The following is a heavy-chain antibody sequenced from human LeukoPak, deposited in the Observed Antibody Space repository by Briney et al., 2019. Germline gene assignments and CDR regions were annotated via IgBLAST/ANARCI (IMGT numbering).Heavy chain of an antibody. CDR1: GGTFSSYA. D-gene: IGHD3-16*01. V-gene: IGHV1-69*05. CDR2: IIPIFGTA. CDR3: TTEDDYVWGSLNY. J-gene: IGHJ4*02. Sequence: GASVKVSCKASGGTFSSYAISWVRQAPGQGLEWMGGIIPIFGTANYAQKFQGRVTITTDESTSTAYMELSSLRSEDTAVYYCTTEDDYVWGSLNYWGQGTLVTVSS.